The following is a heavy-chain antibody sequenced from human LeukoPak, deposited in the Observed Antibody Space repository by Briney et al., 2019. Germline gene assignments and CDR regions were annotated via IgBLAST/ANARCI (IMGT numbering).Heavy chain of an antibody. V-gene: IGHV5-51*01. Sequence: GESLKISCKGSGYSFTNYRIAWVRQMPGKGLEWMGIIYPGDSDTRYSPSFQGQVTISVDESINTAYLQWSSLKAADTAMYYCARRVDSNSSGSDYWGQGTLVTVSS. J-gene: IGHJ4*02. CDR3: ARRVDSNSSGSDY. CDR2: IYPGDSDT. D-gene: IGHD6-6*01. CDR1: GYSFTNYR.